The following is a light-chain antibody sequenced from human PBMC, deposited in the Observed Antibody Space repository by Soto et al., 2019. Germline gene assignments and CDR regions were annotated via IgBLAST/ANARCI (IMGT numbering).Light chain of an antibody. J-gene: IGLJ2*01. CDR1: SSDVGGYNY. CDR2: EVN. CDR3: SSYAGSNNLV. V-gene: IGLV2-8*01. Sequence: QSALTQPPSASGSPGQSVTISSTGTSSDVGGYNYVSWYQQHPGKAPKLMIYEVNKRPSGVPDRFSGSKSGDTASLTVSGLQADDEADYYCSSYAGSNNLVFGGGTKVTVL.